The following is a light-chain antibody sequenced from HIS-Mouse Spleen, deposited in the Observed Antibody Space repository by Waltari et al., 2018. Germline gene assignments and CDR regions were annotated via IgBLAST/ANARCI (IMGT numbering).Light chain of an antibody. CDR1: DLPKKY. V-gene: IGLV3-10*01. Sequence: SYALTQPPSVSVSPGQTARITCSGDDLPKKYSYWYQQKSGQAPVLVIYEDSKRPSGIPERFSGSSSGTMATLTISGAQVEDEADYYCYSTDSSGNHRVFGGGTKLTVL. J-gene: IGLJ2*01. CDR2: EDS. CDR3: YSTDSSGNHRV.